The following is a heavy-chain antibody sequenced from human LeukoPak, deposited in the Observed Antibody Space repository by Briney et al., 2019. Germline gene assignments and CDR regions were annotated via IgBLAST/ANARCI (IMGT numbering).Heavy chain of an antibody. J-gene: IGHJ6*03. CDR3: ARVTAAAGIYYYYYYMDV. CDR1: GYTFTSYG. D-gene: IGHD6-13*01. V-gene: IGHV1-8*03. CDR2: MNPNSGNT. Sequence: ASVKVSCKASGYTFTSYGINWVRQATGQGLEWMGWMNPNSGNTGYAQKFQGRVTITRNTSISTAYMELSSLRSEDTAVYYCARVTAAAGIYYYYYYMDVWGKGTTVTVSS.